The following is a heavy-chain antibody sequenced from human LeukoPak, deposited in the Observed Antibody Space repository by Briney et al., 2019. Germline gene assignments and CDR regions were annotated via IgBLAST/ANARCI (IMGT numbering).Heavy chain of an antibody. Sequence: NPSETLSLTCAVYDGSFSGYYRSWIRQPPGKGLEWIGEINHSGSTNYNPSLKSRVTISVDTSKNQFSLKLSSVTAADTAVYYCARDVFRTIFEFWGQGTLVTVSS. D-gene: IGHD1-1*01. CDR2: INHSGST. CDR3: ARDVFRTIFEF. J-gene: IGHJ4*02. V-gene: IGHV4-34*01. CDR1: DGSFSGYY.